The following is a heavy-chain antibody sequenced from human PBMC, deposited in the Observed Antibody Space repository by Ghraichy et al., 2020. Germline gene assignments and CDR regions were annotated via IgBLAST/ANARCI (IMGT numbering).Heavy chain of an antibody. J-gene: IGHJ2*01. CDR1: GGSISNYY. Sequence: SETLSLTCTVSGGSISNYYWSWIRQPPGKGLEWIGYISDSGSTSYNPSLKSRVTMSMDTSKNQFSLNLNSVTTADTAVYFCARAPSSGGSSLFWHFDLWGRGTLVTVSS. D-gene: IGHD2-15*01. V-gene: IGHV4-59*01. CDR2: ISDSGST. CDR3: ARAPSSGGSSLFWHFDL.